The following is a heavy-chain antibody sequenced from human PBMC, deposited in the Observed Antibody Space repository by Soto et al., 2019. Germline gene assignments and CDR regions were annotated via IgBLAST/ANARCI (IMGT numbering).Heavy chain of an antibody. Sequence: GGSLRLSCTASGFTFGDYAMSWFRQTPGKGLEWVGFIRSKAYGGTTEYAASVKGRFTISRDDSKGIAYLQMNSLKTGEKAVYYCTRETFYDYIWGSYRYTPFDYWGQGTLVTVSS. CDR1: GFTFGDYA. CDR2: IRSKAYGGTT. J-gene: IGHJ4*02. CDR3: TRETFYDYIWGSYRYTPFDY. D-gene: IGHD3-16*02. V-gene: IGHV3-49*03.